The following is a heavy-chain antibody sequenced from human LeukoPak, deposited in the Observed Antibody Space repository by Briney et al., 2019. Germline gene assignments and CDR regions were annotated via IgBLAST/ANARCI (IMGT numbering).Heavy chain of an antibody. Sequence: GALRLSCAAPGVTFISYRMSAGREAPGKRLWWGSNVKLEGGDKYYVDSLNGRFTISRDNAKNSLYLQMNRLRAEDTAVYYCARGYYDILTGDIGAFDIWGQGTMVTVSS. CDR2: VKLEGGDK. CDR1: GVTFISYR. D-gene: IGHD3-9*01. J-gene: IGHJ3*02. V-gene: IGHV3-7*01. CDR3: ARGYYDILTGDIGAFDI.